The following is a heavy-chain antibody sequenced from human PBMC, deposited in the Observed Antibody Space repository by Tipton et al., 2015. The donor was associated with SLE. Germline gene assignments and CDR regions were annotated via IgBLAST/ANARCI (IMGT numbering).Heavy chain of an antibody. CDR1: GGSITSRSHY. V-gene: IGHV4-61*05. J-gene: IGHJ4*02. CDR2: IYHTGST. CDR3: ARHGRSGWSGYFDY. Sequence: TLSLTCAVSGGSITSRSHYWAWIRQPPGEGLEWIGHIYHTGSTNYNPSLKSRVTISVDTSKNQFSLKLSSVTAADTAVYYCARHGRSGWSGYFDYWGQGILVTVSS. D-gene: IGHD6-19*01.